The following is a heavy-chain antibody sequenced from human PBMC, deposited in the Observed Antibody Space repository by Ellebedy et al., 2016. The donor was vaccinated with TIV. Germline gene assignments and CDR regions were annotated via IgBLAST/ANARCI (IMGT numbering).Heavy chain of an antibody. V-gene: IGHV3-48*04. CDR3: ARGKSPPHY. J-gene: IGHJ4*02. Sequence: GESLKISXAASGFTFSSYGMNWVRQAPGKGLEWVSYISSSSSTIYYADSVKGRFTISRDNAKNSLYLQMNSLRAEDTAVYYCARGKSPPHYWGQGTLVTVSS. CDR1: GFTFSSYG. CDR2: ISSSSSTI.